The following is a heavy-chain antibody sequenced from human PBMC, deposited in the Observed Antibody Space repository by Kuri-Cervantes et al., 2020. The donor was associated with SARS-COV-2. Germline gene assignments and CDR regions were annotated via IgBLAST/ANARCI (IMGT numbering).Heavy chain of an antibody. Sequence: SQTLSLTCAVSGYSISSGYYWGWIRQPPGKGLEWMGEINHSGSTNYNPSLKSRVTISVDTSKNQFSLKLSSVTAADTAVYYWASPPMEQLVEGGLEYFQHWGQGTLVTVSS. V-gene: IGHV4-38-2*01. D-gene: IGHD6-13*01. CDR1: GYSISSGYY. CDR3: ASPPMEQLVEGGLEYFQH. CDR2: INHSGST. J-gene: IGHJ1*01.